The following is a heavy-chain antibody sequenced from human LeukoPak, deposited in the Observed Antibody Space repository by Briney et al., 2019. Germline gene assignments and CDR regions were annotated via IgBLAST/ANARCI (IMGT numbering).Heavy chain of an antibody. CDR3: ASGPESYYFDY. J-gene: IGHJ4*02. Sequence: SETLSLTCSVSGGSISTYYYSWIRQPPGKELEWIGYVYYSGNTNYNPSLKSRVTISLDTSKNHLSLKMTSVTVADTAMYYCASGPESYYFDYWGQGALVTVSS. V-gene: IGHV4-59*01. CDR2: VYYSGNT. CDR1: GGSISTYY.